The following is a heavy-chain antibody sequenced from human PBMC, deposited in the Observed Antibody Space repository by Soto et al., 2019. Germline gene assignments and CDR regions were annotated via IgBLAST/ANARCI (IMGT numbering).Heavy chain of an antibody. CDR2: IVVGSGIA. CDR1: GFTFTSSA. V-gene: IGHV1-58*02. Sequence: SVKVSCKASGFTFTSSAMQWVRQARGQRLEWIGWIVVGSGIANYAQKFQGRVTITGDKSTSTAYMELSSLRSEDTAVYYCARAETYYYDSSGYYSDYWGQGTLVTVSS. J-gene: IGHJ4*02. CDR3: ARAETYYYDSSGYYSDY. D-gene: IGHD3-22*01.